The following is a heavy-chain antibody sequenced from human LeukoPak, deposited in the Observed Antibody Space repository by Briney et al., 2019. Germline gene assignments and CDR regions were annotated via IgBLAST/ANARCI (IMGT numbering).Heavy chain of an antibody. Sequence: SQTLSLTCTVSGVSMRSYYWSWIRQPPGKGLEWIGYVFSSGSTDYNPSLKSRVTMSVVTSRNQFSLNLRSVTAADTAVYYCTRGGWLRFDYWGQGILVTVSS. D-gene: IGHD5-12*01. CDR2: VFSSGST. CDR3: TRGGWLRFDY. CDR1: GVSMRSYY. J-gene: IGHJ4*02. V-gene: IGHV4-59*01.